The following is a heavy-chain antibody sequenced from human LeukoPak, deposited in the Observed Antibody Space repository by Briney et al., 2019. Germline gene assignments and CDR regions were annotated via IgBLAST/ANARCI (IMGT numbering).Heavy chain of an antibody. CDR3: AKLHSGYDGGY. D-gene: IGHD5-12*01. V-gene: IGHV1-69*13. J-gene: IGHJ4*02. Sequence: SVTVSCEASGYTFSSYAISWVRQAPGQGLEWMGGIIPIFGTANYAQKFQGRVTITADESTSTAYMELSSLRSEDTAVYYCAKLHSGYDGGYWGQGTLVTVSS. CDR1: GYTFSSYA. CDR2: IIPIFGTA.